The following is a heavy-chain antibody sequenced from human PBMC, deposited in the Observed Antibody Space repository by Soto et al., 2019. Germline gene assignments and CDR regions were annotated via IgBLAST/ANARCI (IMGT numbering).Heavy chain of an antibody. CDR1: GFSLSTSGVG. Sequence: QITLKESGPPLVKPTQTLTLTCTFSGFSLSTSGVGVGWIRQPPGKALECLALIYWDDDKRYRPSLRSRLTISKDTCKNQVLLTMTNMHQVYTDTHHCIQGRRGGDCLQYYAAHYYYGMDVWGQGTTVTVSS. J-gene: IGHJ6*02. V-gene: IGHV2-5*02. CDR2: IYWDDDK. CDR3: IQGRRGGDCLQYYAAHYYYGMDV. D-gene: IGHD2-21*02.